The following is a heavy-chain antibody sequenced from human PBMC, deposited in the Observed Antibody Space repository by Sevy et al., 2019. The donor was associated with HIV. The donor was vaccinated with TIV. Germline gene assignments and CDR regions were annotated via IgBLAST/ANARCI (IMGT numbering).Heavy chain of an antibody. Sequence: GGSLRLSCAASGFTFSSYSMNWVRQAPGKGLEWVSSISSSSSYIYYADSVKGRFTISRDNAKNSLYLQMNSLRAEDTAVYYGARDTMIGTNFDYWGQGTLVTVSS. D-gene: IGHD3-22*01. CDR1: GFTFSSYS. J-gene: IGHJ4*02. CDR2: ISSSSSYI. CDR3: ARDTMIGTNFDY. V-gene: IGHV3-21*01.